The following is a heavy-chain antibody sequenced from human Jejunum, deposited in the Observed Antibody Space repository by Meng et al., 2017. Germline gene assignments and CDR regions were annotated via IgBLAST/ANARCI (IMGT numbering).Heavy chain of an antibody. J-gene: IGHJ4*02. CDR1: GFTFSSDW. CDR3: IRGRGDKYGYFDY. V-gene: IGHV3-74*01. D-gene: IGHD5-18*01. CDR2: ISTDGRTT. Sequence: VQLVGSGGGLVQPGGSLRLSCAASGFTFSSDWMHWVRQVPGKGLVWVSRISTDGRTTNYADSVKGRFTISRDNSKNTLYLQMNSLRAEDTAVYYCIRGRGDKYGYFDYWGQGTLVTVSS.